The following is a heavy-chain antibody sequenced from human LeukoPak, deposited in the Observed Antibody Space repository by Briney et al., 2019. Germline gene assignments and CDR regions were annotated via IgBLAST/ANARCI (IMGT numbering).Heavy chain of an antibody. D-gene: IGHD6-13*01. CDR2: ISGSGGST. CDR3: AKAAAGYWYFDL. V-gene: IGHV3-23*01. J-gene: IGHJ2*01. Sequence: GGSLRLSCAASGLTVRTNSMSWVRQAPGKGLEWASAISGSGGSTYYADSVKGRFTISRDNSKNTLYVQMNSLRAEDTAVYYCAKAAAGYWYFDLWGRGTLVTVSS. CDR1: GLTVRTNS.